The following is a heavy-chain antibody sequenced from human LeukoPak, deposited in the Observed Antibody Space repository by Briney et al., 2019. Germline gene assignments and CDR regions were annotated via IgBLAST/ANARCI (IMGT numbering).Heavy chain of an antibody. CDR1: GGTFSIYT. CDR3: ARDIEYYDSSGYQNWFDP. V-gene: IGHV1-69*04. Sequence: GASVKVSFKAAGGTFSIYTISWVRQAPGQGLEWMGMISPILGIANYAQKFQGRVTITADKAKSTAYMELSSLRSEDTAVYYCARDIEYYDSSGYQNWFDPWGQGTLVTVSS. D-gene: IGHD3-22*01. J-gene: IGHJ5*02. CDR2: ISPILGIA.